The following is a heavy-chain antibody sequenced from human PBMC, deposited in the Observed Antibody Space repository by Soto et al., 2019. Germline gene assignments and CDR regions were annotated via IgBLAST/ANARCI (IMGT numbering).Heavy chain of an antibody. V-gene: IGHV4-4*02. D-gene: IGHD6-25*01. Sequence: QVQLQESGPGLVKPSGTLSLTSAVSGDSISSDKWWSWVRQPPGKGLEWIGEIHHSGNSNYNSSRKSRVIISVDKSKNQFSPNLSSVTDADTAVYYCARGERQQQRDYWGQGTLVTVSS. J-gene: IGHJ4*02. CDR2: IHHSGNS. CDR1: GDSISSDKW. CDR3: ARGERQQQRDY.